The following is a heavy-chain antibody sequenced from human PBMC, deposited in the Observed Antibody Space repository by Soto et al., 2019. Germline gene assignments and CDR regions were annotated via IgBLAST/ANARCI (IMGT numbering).Heavy chain of an antibody. J-gene: IGHJ4*02. CDR2: IIPILGIA. V-gene: IGHV1-69*02. D-gene: IGHD2-15*01. Sequence: ASVKVSCKASGGTFSSYTISWVRQAPGQGLEWMGRIIPILGIANYAQKFQGRVTITADKSTSTDYMELSSLRSEGTAVYFCARGYCSGGSCYYRFDYWGQGTLVTVSS. CDR3: ARGYCSGGSCYYRFDY. CDR1: GGTFSSYT.